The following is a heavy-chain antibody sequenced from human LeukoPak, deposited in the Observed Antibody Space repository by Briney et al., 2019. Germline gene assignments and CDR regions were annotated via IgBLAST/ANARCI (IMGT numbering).Heavy chain of an antibody. CDR3: ARVSGYEDYFGY. J-gene: IGHJ4*02. D-gene: IGHD5-12*01. Sequence: ASVKVSCKASGYTFTSYDINWVRRATGQGLEWMGWMNPNSGNTGYAQKFQGRVTMTRNTSISTAYMELSSLRSEDTAVYYCARVSGYEDYFGYWGQGTLVTVSS. CDR2: MNPNSGNT. V-gene: IGHV1-8*01. CDR1: GYTFTSYD.